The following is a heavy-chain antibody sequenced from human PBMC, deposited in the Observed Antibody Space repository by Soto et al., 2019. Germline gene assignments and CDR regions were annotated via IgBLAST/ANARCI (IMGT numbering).Heavy chain of an antibody. V-gene: IGHV1-69*12. J-gene: IGHJ6*02. CDR1: GGTFSSYA. D-gene: IGHD2-2*01. Sequence: QVQLVQSGAEVKKPGSSVKVSCKASGGTFSSYAISWVRQAPGQGLEWMGGIIPIFGTANYAQKFQGRVTITADESTRTAYLELSSLRSEDTAVYFCARHVPSAGYYSGMDVWGQGTTVTVSS. CDR2: IIPIFGTA. CDR3: ARHVPSAGYYSGMDV.